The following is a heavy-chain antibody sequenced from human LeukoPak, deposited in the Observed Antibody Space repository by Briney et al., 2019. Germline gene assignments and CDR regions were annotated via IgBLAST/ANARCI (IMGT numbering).Heavy chain of an antibody. CDR3: ARSARADLSDYYPVDY. D-gene: IGHD3-22*01. CDR1: GFTFSTYW. Sequence: GGSLRLSCAASGFTFSTYWMSWVRQAPGKGLEWVANIKHDGSKKYHVDSVKGRFTISRDNANNSLYLQMNSLRAEDAAVYYCARSARADLSDYYPVDYWGQGTLVTVSS. V-gene: IGHV3-7*01. CDR2: IKHDGSKK. J-gene: IGHJ4*02.